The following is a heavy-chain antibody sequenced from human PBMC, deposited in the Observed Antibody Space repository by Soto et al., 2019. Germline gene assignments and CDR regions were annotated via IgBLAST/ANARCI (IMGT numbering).Heavy chain of an antibody. V-gene: IGHV4-34*01. Sequence: SETLSLTCAVYGGSFSGYYWSWIRQPPGKGLEWIGEINHSGSTNYNPSIKSRVTISVDTSKNQFSLKLSSVTAADTAVYYWARAGAVRVYYYYYMDVWGKGTTVTVS. CDR2: INHSGST. D-gene: IGHD3-10*01. J-gene: IGHJ6*03. CDR3: ARAGAVRVYYYYYMDV. CDR1: GGSFSGYY.